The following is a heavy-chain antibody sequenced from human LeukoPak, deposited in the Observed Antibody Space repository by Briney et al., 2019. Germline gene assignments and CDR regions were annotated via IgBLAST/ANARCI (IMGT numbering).Heavy chain of an antibody. D-gene: IGHD3-10*01. V-gene: IGHV3-23*01. CDR1: GFTFSSYG. Sequence: GGSLRLSCAASGFTFSSYGMNWVRQAPGKGLEWVSGISGSANSTDYADSVKGRFTISRDNSKNTVYLQMNSLRAEDTAVYYCAKGIYGSGSYYSNYYYNMDVWGKGTTVTISS. CDR3: AKGIYGSGSYYSNYYYNMDV. J-gene: IGHJ6*03. CDR2: ISGSANST.